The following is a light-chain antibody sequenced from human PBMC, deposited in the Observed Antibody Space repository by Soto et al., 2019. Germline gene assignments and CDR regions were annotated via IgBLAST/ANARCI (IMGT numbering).Light chain of an antibody. CDR3: QQLNGYPSTFT. CDR2: VAS. CDR1: QDISSY. Sequence: IQLTQSPSSLSASVGDRVTITCRASQDISSYLAWYQQKPGKAPNLLIYVASTLQSGVPSRFSGSGSGTDFTLTISSLQHDDSANYYLQQLNGYPSTFTFGPGTKVDIK. V-gene: IGKV1-9*01. J-gene: IGKJ3*01.